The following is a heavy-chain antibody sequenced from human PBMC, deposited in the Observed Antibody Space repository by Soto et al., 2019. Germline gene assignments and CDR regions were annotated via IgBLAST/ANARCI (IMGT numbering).Heavy chain of an antibody. Sequence: GESLKISCKASGYRFSNYFIAWVRQMPGKGLEWMGIIYPGDSDTRYSPSFQGQVTISGDKSRSTAYLRWSSLKASDAAMYYCATSSDSDWRIDVWGQGTTVTVSS. CDR2: IYPGDSDT. J-gene: IGHJ6*02. CDR1: GYRFSNYF. D-gene: IGHD2-21*02. CDR3: ATSSDSDWRIDV. V-gene: IGHV5-51*01.